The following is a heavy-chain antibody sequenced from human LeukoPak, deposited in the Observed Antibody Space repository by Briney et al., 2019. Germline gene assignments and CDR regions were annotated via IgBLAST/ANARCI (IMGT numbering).Heavy chain of an antibody. CDR1: GGSVRSSSYY. V-gene: IGHV4-39*07. CDR2: VHYNGST. CDR3: ARDRGVPRPYYFDQ. D-gene: IGHD3-10*01. J-gene: IGHJ4*02. Sequence: SETLSLTCTVSGGSVRSSSYYWGCIRQPPRKGLERIGSVHYNGSTCYNPSLGGRVIMSIDTSKNQFSLKLTSVTAADTAMYYCARDRGVPRPYYFDQWGQGTLVTVSS.